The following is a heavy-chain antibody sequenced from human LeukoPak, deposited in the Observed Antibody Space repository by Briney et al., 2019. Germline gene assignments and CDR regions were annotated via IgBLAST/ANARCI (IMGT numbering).Heavy chain of an antibody. CDR3: ARSYYDSSTRKRHIDY. J-gene: IGHJ4*02. V-gene: IGHV3-21*01. D-gene: IGHD3-22*01. CDR2: ISSSSSYI. Sequence: PGGSLRLSCAASGSTFSSYSMNWVRQAPGKGLEWVSSISSSSSYIYYADSVKGRFTISRDNAKNSLYLQMNSLRAEDTAVYYCARSYYDSSTRKRHIDYWGQGTLVTVSS. CDR1: GSTFSSYS.